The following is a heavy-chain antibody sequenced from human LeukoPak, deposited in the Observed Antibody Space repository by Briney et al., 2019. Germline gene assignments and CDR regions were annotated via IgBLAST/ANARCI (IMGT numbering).Heavy chain of an antibody. D-gene: IGHD4-23*01. J-gene: IGHJ4*02. V-gene: IGHV4-4*07. CDR3: AMTTVVTLPTL. Sequence: SETLSLTCTVSGGSISSYYWSWIRQPAGKGLEWIGRIYTTGSTNYNPSLKSRVTMSVDTSKNQFSLRLRSVNAADTAVYYCAMTTVVTLPTLWGQGTLVTVSS. CDR2: IYTTGST. CDR1: GGSISSYY.